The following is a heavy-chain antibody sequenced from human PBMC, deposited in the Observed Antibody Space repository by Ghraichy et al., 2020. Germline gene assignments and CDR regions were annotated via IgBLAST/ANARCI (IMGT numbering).Heavy chain of an antibody. CDR2: MNPNSGNT. CDR1: GYTFTSYD. Sequence: ASVKVSCKASGYTFTSYDINWVRQATGQGLEWMGWMNPNSGNTGYAQKFQGRVTMTRNTSISTAYMELSSLRSEDTAVYYCARGGYYDYIWGSYRLDFRYWGQGTLVIVSS. D-gene: IGHD3-16*02. V-gene: IGHV1-8*01. CDR3: ARGGYYDYIWGSYRLDFRY. J-gene: IGHJ4*02.